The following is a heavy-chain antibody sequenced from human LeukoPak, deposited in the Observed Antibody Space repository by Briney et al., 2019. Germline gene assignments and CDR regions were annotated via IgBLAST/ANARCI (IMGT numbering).Heavy chain of an antibody. CDR1: GYTFTGYY. Sequence: GASVKVSCKASGYTFTGYYMHWVRQAPGQGLEWMGWINPNSGGTNYAQKFQGRVSMTRDTSTNTVYMELSRLRSDDTALYYCARGHTIFGRFDSWGQGTLVTVSS. D-gene: IGHD3-3*01. CDR2: INPNSGGT. CDR3: ARGHTIFGRFDS. J-gene: IGHJ5*01. V-gene: IGHV1-2*02.